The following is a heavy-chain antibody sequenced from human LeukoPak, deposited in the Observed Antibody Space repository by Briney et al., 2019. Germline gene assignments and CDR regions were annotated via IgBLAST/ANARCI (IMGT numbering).Heavy chain of an antibody. CDR2: TYYRSKWYN. CDR1: GDSVSSNSAG. Sequence: SQTLSLTCAISGDSVSSNSAGWNWIRQSPSRGLEWLGSTYYRSKWYNDYAVSVKSRITINPDTSKNQFSLQLNSVTPEDTAVYYCARDAVEYYDSSGYAPLIAAFDIWGQGTMVTVSS. CDR3: ARDAVEYYDSSGYAPLIAAFDI. J-gene: IGHJ3*02. D-gene: IGHD3-22*01. V-gene: IGHV6-1*01.